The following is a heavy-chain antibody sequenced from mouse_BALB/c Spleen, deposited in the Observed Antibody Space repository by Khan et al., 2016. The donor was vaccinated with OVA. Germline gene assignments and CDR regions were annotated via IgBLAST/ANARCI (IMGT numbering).Heavy chain of an antibody. CDR2: ISPGSGDT. CDR1: GYTFTDFY. D-gene: IGHD1-2*01. J-gene: IGHJ3*01. V-gene: IGHV1-77*01. CDR3: ASRNYFGYTFAY. Sequence: QVQLQQSGAELARPGASVKLSCKASGYTFTDFYINWVKQRTGQGLEWIGEISPGSGDTFYNERFKDKATLTADKSSTTAYMQLSSLTSEASAVYYCASRNYFGYTFAYWGQGTLVTVSA.